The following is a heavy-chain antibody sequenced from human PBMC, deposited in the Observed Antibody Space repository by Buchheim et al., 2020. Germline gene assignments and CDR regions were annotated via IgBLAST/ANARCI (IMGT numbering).Heavy chain of an antibody. Sequence: EVQLVESGGGLVQPGGSLRLSCAASGFTVSSNYMSWVRQAPGKGLEWVSVIYSGGSTYYADSVKGRFTISRDTSTNTLYLQMNSLRAEETAVYYCARDAYYYDSSSPLYYYYGMDVWGQGTT. CDR1: GFTVSSNY. J-gene: IGHJ6*02. CDR2: IYSGGST. CDR3: ARDAYYYDSSSPLYYYYGMDV. D-gene: IGHD3-22*01. V-gene: IGHV3-66*02.